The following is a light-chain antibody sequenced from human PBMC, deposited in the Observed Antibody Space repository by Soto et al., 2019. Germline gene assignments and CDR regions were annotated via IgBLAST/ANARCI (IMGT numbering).Light chain of an antibody. J-gene: IGKJ3*01. CDR2: GAS. V-gene: IGKV3-20*01. CDR3: QQYGTSPDLFT. CDR1: QSVTSNY. Sequence: IVLTQSPGTLSLSPGKRATLSCRASQSVTSNYLAWYQQKPGQAPRLLIYGASSRATGIPDRFSGSGSGTDFTLTISRLEPEDFAVYYCQQYGTSPDLFTFGPGTKVDI.